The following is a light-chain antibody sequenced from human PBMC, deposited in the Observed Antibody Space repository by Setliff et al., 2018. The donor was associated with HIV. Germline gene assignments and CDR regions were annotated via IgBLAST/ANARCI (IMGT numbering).Light chain of an antibody. Sequence: QSVLAQPASVSGSPGQSITIACTGTTSDIAAFKYISWYQQHPGTAPKLIIYEVSNRPSGVSYRFSGSKSGNTASLTISGLQAEDEADYYCSSYTSTDTWVFGGGTK. CDR2: EVS. J-gene: IGLJ3*02. CDR1: TSDIAAFKY. CDR3: SSYTSTDTWV. V-gene: IGLV2-14*03.